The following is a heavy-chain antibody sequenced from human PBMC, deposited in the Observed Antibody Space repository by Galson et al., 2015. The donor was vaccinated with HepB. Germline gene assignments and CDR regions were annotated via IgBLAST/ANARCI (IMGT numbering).Heavy chain of an antibody. CDR1: GFTFGDYA. CDR3: TIDSSYSGSYPDAFEI. CDR2: IRSKAYGGTT. Sequence: SLRLSCAASGFTFGDYAMSWFRLAPGQGLEWVGFIRSKAYGGTTEYAASVKGRFTISRDDSKSIAYLQMNSLKTEDTAVYYCTIDSSYSGSYPDAFEIWGQGTMVTVSS. J-gene: IGHJ3*02. D-gene: IGHD1-26*01. V-gene: IGHV3-49*03.